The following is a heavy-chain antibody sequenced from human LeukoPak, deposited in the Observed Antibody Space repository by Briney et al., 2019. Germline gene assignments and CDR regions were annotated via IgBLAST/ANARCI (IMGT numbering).Heavy chain of an antibody. CDR2: IIPIFGTA. CDR1: GGTFSIYA. D-gene: IGHD6-13*01. J-gene: IGHJ6*03. V-gene: IGHV1-69*06. Sequence: ASVKVSCKASGGTFSIYAISWVRQAPGQGLEWMGGIIPIFGTANYAQKFQGRVTITADKSTSTAYMELSSLRSEDTAVYYCARDRTAAAGLTLYYMDVWGKGTTVTVSS. CDR3: ARDRTAAAGLTLYYMDV.